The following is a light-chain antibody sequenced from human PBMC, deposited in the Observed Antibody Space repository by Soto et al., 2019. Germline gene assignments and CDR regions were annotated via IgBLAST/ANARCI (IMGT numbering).Light chain of an antibody. CDR1: QDIRHY. J-gene: IGKJ4*01. V-gene: IGKV1-33*01. CDR3: QQYEIFPLT. CDR2: DAS. Sequence: DIQMTQSPSSLSASVGNRVTITCQASQDIRHYLNWYQQKPGKAPQLLIYDASNLETDVPTSFSGSGSATHFTFTIGSLQAEDVATYYCQQYEIFPLTFGGGTKVEIK.